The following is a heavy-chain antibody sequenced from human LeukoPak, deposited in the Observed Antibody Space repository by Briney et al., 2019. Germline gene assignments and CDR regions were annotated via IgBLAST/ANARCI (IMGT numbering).Heavy chain of an antibody. CDR1: GFTFSSYS. J-gene: IGHJ4*02. CDR3: ARASSSSGYYFDY. D-gene: IGHD6-6*01. CDR2: ISSSSSYI. Sequence: PGGSLRLSCAASGFTFSSYSMNWVRQAPGKGLEWVSSISSSSSYIYYADSVKVRFTISRDNAKNSLYLQMNNLRAEDTAVYYCARASSSSGYYFDYWGQGTLVTVSS. V-gene: IGHV3-21*01.